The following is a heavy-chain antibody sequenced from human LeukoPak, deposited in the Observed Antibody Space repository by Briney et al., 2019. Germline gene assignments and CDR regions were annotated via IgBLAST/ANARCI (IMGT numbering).Heavy chain of an antibody. CDR2: ISGRGNTV. D-gene: IGHD3-16*01. CDR1: GFAFSDYR. V-gene: IGHV3-11*04. CDR3: ARVIRHFDY. J-gene: IGHJ4*02. Sequence: GGSLRLSCAASGFAFSDYRMFWIRQTPGKGLEWISYISGRGNTVYYADSVKGRFTISRDNAKNTLYLQMNSLRAEDTAVYYCARVIRHFDYWGQGTPITASS.